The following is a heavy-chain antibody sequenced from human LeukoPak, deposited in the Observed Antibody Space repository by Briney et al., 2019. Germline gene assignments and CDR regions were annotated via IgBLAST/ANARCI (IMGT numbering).Heavy chain of an antibody. CDR3: ARDSSHCYFDL. D-gene: IGHD6-6*01. CDR2: IYYSGST. Sequence: SETLSLTCTVSGGSISSDCWSWVRQPPGQGLEWIGYIYYSGSTIYNPSLKSRVTISVDTSKNQFSLKLSSVTAADTAVYYCARDSSHCYFDLWGRGTLVTVSS. V-gene: IGHV4-59*12. CDR1: GGSISSDC. J-gene: IGHJ2*01.